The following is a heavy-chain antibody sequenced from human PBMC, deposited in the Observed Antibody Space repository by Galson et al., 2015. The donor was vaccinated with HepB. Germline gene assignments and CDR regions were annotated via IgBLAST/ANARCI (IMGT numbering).Heavy chain of an antibody. D-gene: IGHD2-8*02. V-gene: IGHV3-21*01. CDR2: ISSGSSFI. Sequence: SLRLSCAASGFIFNNFYMNWVRQAPGKGLEWVASISSGSSFIFYADSVKGRFTISRDNTKNSLYLQMNSLRAEDTAVYYCAKDKRDNVLGATQAFDMWGQGTMVTVSS. CDR3: AKDKRDNVLGATQAFDM. J-gene: IGHJ3*02. CDR1: GFIFNNFY.